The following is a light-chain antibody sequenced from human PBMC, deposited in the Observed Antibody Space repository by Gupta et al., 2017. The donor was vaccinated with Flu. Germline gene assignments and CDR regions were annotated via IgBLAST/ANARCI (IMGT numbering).Light chain of an antibody. Sequence: CCSGCSSNIGSNVVNWYQQLPGTAPKVLIYNNDQWASGVPDRFSGSKSGNSASLAISGLQSEDEADYYCAVWDDSLNGYVFGTGTKVIVL. CDR3: AVWDDSLNGYV. CDR2: NND. J-gene: IGLJ1*01. CDR1: SSNIGSNV. V-gene: IGLV1-44*01.